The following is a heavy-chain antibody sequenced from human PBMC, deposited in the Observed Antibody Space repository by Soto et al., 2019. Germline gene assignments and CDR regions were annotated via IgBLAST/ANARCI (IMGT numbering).Heavy chain of an antibody. D-gene: IGHD6-19*01. CDR2: IDASGSAI. CDR1: GFIFGRYS. Sequence: EQLVESGGGFVQPGGSLRLSCAACGFIFGRYSLSWVRQAPGKGLEWISYIDASGSAIYYSDSVKGRFTISRDHAKHSLSLQMDGLRDEDTAVYYCVRDRLWEQWLGPHDAFEIWGQGTMVTVSS. CDR3: VRDRLWEQWLGPHDAFEI. V-gene: IGHV3-48*02. J-gene: IGHJ3*02.